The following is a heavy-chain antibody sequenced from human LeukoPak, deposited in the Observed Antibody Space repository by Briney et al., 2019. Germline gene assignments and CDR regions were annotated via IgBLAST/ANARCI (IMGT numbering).Heavy chain of an antibody. J-gene: IGHJ3*01. Sequence: SETLSLTCTVSGGSISSYYWSWIRQPPEKGPEWIGETYHTGSTNYNPSVESRVTISIDKSKNQFSLMLKSVTAADTALYYCARGMWFDTLFSTFDVWGQGTMVSVSS. CDR2: TYHTGST. D-gene: IGHD3-10*01. V-gene: IGHV4-59*12. CDR1: GGSISSYY. CDR3: ARGMWFDTLFSTFDV.